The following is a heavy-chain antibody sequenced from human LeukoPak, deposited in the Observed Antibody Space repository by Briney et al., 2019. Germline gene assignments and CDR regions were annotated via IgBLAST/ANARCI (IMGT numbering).Heavy chain of an antibody. CDR1: GASISSGEYY. V-gene: IGHV4-61*02. Sequence: TSETLSLTCTVSGASISSGEYYWSWIRQPAGKGLEWIGRIYTSGSTNYNPSLKSRVTISVDTSKNQFSLKLSSVTAADTAVYYCARDRILRLHTGWFDPWGQGTLVTVSS. CDR3: ARDRILRLHTGWFDP. CDR2: IYTSGST. J-gene: IGHJ5*02. D-gene: IGHD2-15*01.